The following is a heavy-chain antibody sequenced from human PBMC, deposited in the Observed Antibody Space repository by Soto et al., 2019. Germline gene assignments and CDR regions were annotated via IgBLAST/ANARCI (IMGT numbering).Heavy chain of an antibody. CDR1: GGSISSGGYY. J-gene: IGHJ6*02. CDR2: IYYSGST. V-gene: IGHV4-31*03. Sequence: PSETLALTCTVSGGSISSGGYYWSWIRQHPGKGLEWIGYIYYSGSTYYNPSLKSRVTISVDTSKNQFSLKLSSVTAADTAVYYCARVPATRYYYGSGSPNYYYYGMDVWGQGTTVTV. D-gene: IGHD3-10*01. CDR3: ARVPATRYYYGSGSPNYYYYGMDV.